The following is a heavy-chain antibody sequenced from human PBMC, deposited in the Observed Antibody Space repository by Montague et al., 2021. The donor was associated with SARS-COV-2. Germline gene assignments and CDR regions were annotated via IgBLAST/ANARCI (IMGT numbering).Heavy chain of an antibody. V-gene: IGHV1-24*01. J-gene: IGHJ4*02. D-gene: IGHD7-27*01. CDR1: GYSLTELP. CDR3: ATSADWGSTGRFDF. Sequence: SVKVSCKVSGYSLTELPMHWVRQAPGNGLEWMGGVDPKDGKTIYAQNFQGRLTIAEDTSADTAYMELSSLRSDDTAVYYCATSADWGSTGRFDFWGQGTLVTVSS. CDR2: VDPKDGKT.